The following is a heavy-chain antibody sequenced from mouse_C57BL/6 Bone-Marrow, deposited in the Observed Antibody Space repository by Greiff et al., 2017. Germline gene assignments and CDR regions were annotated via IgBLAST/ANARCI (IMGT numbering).Heavy chain of an antibody. D-gene: IGHD1-1*01. J-gene: IGHJ4*01. Sequence: EVKVVESGGDLVKPGGSLKLSCAASGFTFSSYGMSWVRQTPDKRLEWVATISSGGSYTYYPDSVKGRFTISRDNAKNTLYLQMSSLKSEDTAMYYCARNNYYGSSYPSYAMDYWGQGTSVTGSS. CDR1: GFTFSSYG. CDR3: ARNNYYGSSYPSYAMDY. CDR2: ISSGGSYT. V-gene: IGHV5-6*01.